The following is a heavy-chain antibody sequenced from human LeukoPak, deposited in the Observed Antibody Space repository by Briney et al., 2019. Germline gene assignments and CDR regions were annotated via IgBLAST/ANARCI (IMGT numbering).Heavy chain of an antibody. Sequence: SETLSLTCTDSGGSISTYFWSWIRQPPGKGLEWIGYIYYSGRTNYNPSLKSRVTISVDTSQNQFSLRLSSVTAADTAVYYCARHPQGAAQGSVFDYWGRGTLVTVSS. D-gene: IGHD2-15*01. CDR3: ARHPQGAAQGSVFDY. CDR1: GGSISTYF. V-gene: IGHV4-59*08. CDR2: IYYSGRT. J-gene: IGHJ4*02.